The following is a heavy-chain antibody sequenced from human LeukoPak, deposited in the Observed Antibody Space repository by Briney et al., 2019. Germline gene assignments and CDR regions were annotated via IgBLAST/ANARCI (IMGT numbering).Heavy chain of an antibody. CDR2: INPNSGGT. CDR1: GYTFTGYY. CDR3: ASAAGLPNWYFDL. V-gene: IGHV1-2*02. D-gene: IGHD6-13*01. Sequence: ASVKVSCKASGYTFTGYYMHWVRQAPGQGLEWMGWINPNSGGTNYAQKFQGRVTMTRDTSISTAYMELSRLRSDDTAVYYCASAAGLPNWYFDLWSRGTLVTVSS. J-gene: IGHJ2*01.